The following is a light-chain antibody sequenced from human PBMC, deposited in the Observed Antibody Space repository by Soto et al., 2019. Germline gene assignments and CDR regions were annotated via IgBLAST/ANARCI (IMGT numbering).Light chain of an antibody. CDR1: QSVASNY. J-gene: IGKJ1*01. V-gene: IGKV3-20*01. CDR2: GAS. Sequence: EIVLTQSPGTLSLSPGERATLSCRASQSVASNYLAWYQQKPGQAPRLLIYGASSRATGIPDRFSGSGSGTDFTLTISRLEPEDLAVYNYQQYSRSPWTFGQGTKVDI. CDR3: QQYSRSPWT.